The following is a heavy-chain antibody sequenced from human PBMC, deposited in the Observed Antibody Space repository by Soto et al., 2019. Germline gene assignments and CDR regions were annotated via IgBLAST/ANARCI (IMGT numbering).Heavy chain of an antibody. CDR2: IYYSGST. Sequence: QVQLQESGPGLVKPSQTLSLTCTVSGGSISSGGYYWSWIRQHPGKGLEWIGYIYYSGSTYYNPSLKSRVTISVDTSKNQFSLKLSSVTAADTAVYYCAANYYDILTGYPYLDYWGQGTLVTVSS. V-gene: IGHV4-31*03. D-gene: IGHD3-9*01. CDR3: AANYYDILTGYPYLDY. CDR1: GGSISSGGYY. J-gene: IGHJ4*02.